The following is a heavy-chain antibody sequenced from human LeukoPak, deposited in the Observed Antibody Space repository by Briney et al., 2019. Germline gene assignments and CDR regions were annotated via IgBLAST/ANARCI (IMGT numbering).Heavy chain of an antibody. CDR1: VYTFTSYG. CDR2: ISAYNVNT. V-gene: IGHV1-18*01. D-gene: IGHD3-16*02. J-gene: IGHJ4*01. Sequence: GASVKVSCKASVYTFTSYGISWVRQAPGQGLEWMGWISAYNVNTNYAQKLHGRVTMTTDTSTSTGYMKVRSLRSDDTSVYYCARDGLYYDYVWGSYRYIGYWGQGTLVTVSS. CDR3: ARDGLYYDYVWGSYRYIGY.